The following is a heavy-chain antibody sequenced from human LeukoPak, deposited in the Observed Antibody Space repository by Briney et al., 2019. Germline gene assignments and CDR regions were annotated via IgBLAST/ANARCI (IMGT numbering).Heavy chain of an antibody. J-gene: IGHJ3*01. CDR3: ATNVVVVAATGVLDV. D-gene: IGHD2-15*01. CDR2: IFSGGST. Sequence: GGSLRLSCAASVTVRSNYMSWVRQAPGKGLEWVSVIFSGGSTSYADSVKGRFTISRDNSKDTVYLQIDGLRTEDTGVYYCATNVVVVAATGVLDVWGQGTMVTVSS. V-gene: IGHV3-53*05. CDR1: VTVRSNY.